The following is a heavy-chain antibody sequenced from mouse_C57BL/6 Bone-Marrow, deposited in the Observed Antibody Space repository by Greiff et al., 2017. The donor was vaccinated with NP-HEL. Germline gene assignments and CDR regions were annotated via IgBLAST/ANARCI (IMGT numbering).Heavy chain of an antibody. J-gene: IGHJ4*01. D-gene: IGHD2-4*01. CDR2: INPYNGGT. CDR3: ARKGGDYDRLAMDY. V-gene: IGHV1-19*01. CDR1: GYTFTDYY. Sequence: VQLQQSGPVLVKPGASVKMSCKASGYTFTDYYMNWVKQSHGKSLEWIGVINPYNGGTSYNQKFKVTAPLPVATSSSTAYMELNSLTSEDAAVYYCARKGGDYDRLAMDYWGQGTSVTVSS.